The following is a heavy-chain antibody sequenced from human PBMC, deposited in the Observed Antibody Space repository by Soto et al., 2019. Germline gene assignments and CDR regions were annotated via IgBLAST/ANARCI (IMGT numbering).Heavy chain of an antibody. D-gene: IGHD3-22*01. J-gene: IGHJ4*02. CDR2: IIPIFGTA. Sequence: ASVKVSCKASGYTFTSYAISWVRQAPGQGLEWMGGIIPIFGTANYAQKFQGRVTITADESTSTAYMELSSLRSEDTAVYYCASFRNYDSSGYPPFDYWGQGTLVTVSS. CDR3: ASFRNYDSSGYPPFDY. CDR1: GYTFTSYA. V-gene: IGHV1-69*13.